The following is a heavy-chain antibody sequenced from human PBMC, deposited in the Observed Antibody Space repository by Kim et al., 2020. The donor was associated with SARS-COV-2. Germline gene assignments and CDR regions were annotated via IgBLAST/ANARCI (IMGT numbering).Heavy chain of an antibody. J-gene: IGHJ6*02. CDR1: GFTFSDYY. CDR3: ARESVDTAMASYYYYGMDV. D-gene: IGHD5-18*01. CDR2: ISSSGSTI. Sequence: GGSLRLSCAASGFTFSDYYMSWIRQAPGKGLEWVSYISSSGSTIYYADSVKGRFTISRDNAKNSLYLQMNSLRAEDTAVYYCARESVDTAMASYYYYGMDVSGDGSPLTVSS. V-gene: IGHV3-11*01.